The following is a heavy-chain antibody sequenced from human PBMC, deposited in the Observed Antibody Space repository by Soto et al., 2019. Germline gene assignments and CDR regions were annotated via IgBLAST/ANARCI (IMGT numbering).Heavy chain of an antibody. CDR2: ISSGGGTT. Sequence: EEQLVESGGGSLQPGESLRLSCAASGFSFRNYAMTWVRQSPGKGLEWVSLISSGGGTTNYADSVKGRFSISRDNSQNMLYLQMNGLRGEDTALYYCAKLKGGLGRFYGMDAWGQGTKVIVSS. J-gene: IGHJ6*01. CDR1: GFSFRNYA. D-gene: IGHD3-3*01. CDR3: AKLKGGLGRFYGMDA. V-gene: IGHV3-23*04.